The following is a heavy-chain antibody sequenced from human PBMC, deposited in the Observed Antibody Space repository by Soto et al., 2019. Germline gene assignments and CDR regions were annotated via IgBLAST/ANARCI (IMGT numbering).Heavy chain of an antibody. J-gene: IGHJ4*02. V-gene: IGHV3-73*01. Sequence: GGSLSLSCAASGFTFSDSAMHWVRQASGKGLEWVGRIRNKTNNYATAYIASVKGRFTISRDDSKNTVYLQMNSLKIDDTAVYFCTSRRDWTAVDPLDYWGPGTLVTVSS. D-gene: IGHD5-18*01. CDR2: IRNKTNNYAT. CDR1: GFTFSDSA. CDR3: TSRRDWTAVDPLDY.